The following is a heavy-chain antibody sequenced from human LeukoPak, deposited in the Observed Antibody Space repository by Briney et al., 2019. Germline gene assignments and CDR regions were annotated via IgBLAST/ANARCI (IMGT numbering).Heavy chain of an antibody. Sequence: GASVKVSCKASGYTFTTYGITWVRQATGQGLEWMGWMNPNSGNTGYAQKFQGRVTMTRNTSISTAYMELSSLRSEDTAVYYCAREGYEASGYEAWGQGTLVTVSS. CDR3: AREGYEASGYEA. D-gene: IGHD5-12*01. CDR1: GYTFTTYG. CDR2: MNPNSGNT. V-gene: IGHV1-8*02. J-gene: IGHJ5*02.